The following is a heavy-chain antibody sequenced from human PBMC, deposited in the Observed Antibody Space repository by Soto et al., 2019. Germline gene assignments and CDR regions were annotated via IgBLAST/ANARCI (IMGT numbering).Heavy chain of an antibody. CDR1: VYTFTSYG. J-gene: IGHJ4*02. CDR3: ARENSGYYDSSGYDDY. Sequence: ASVKVSCKASVYTFTSYGISWVRQAPGQGLEWMGWISAYNGNTNYAQKLQGRVTMTTDKSTSTAYMELRSLRSDDTAVYYCARENSGYYDSSGYDDYWGQGTLVTVSS. D-gene: IGHD3-22*01. CDR2: ISAYNGNT. V-gene: IGHV1-18*04.